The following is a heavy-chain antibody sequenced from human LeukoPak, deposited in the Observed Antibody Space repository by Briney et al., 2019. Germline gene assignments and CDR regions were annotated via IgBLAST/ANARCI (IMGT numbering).Heavy chain of an antibody. CDR2: IYYSGST. D-gene: IGHD3-3*01. Sequence: SETLSLTCTVSGGSISSYYWSWIRQPPGKGLEWIGSIYYSGSTYYNPSLKSRVTISVDTSKNQFSLKLSSVTAADTAVYYCASRIVYYDFWSGYPGNAFDIWGQGTMVTVSS. CDR3: ASRIVYYDFWSGYPGNAFDI. CDR1: GGSISSYY. V-gene: IGHV4-59*05. J-gene: IGHJ3*02.